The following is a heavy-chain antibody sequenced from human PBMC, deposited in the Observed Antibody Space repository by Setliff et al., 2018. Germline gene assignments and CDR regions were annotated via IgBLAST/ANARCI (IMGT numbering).Heavy chain of an antibody. V-gene: IGHV4-38-2*01. CDR3: ASPGRDNLDSPFGAFDI. J-gene: IGHJ3*02. Sequence: PSETLSLTCGVSGVSITSGHYWGWIRQSPGKGLEWLATIHQRGRTYYNPSLNSRVTISLDTSKNHFSLKLRSVTAEDSAVYYCASPGRDNLDSPFGAFDIWGQGTKVTVSS. D-gene: IGHD3-3*01. CDR1: GVSITSGHY. CDR2: IHQRGRT.